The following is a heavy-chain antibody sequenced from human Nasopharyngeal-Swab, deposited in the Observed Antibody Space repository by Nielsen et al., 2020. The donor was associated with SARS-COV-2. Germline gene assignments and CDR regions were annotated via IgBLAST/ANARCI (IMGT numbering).Heavy chain of an antibody. CDR3: ARHRYSSSWSWYFDY. J-gene: IGHJ4*02. Sequence: SETLSLTCTVSGGSISSSSYYWDWIRQPPGKGLEWIGSIYYSGSTYYNPSLKRRVTISVDTSKNQFSLKLSSVTAADTAVYYCARHRYSSSWSWYFDYWGQGTLVTVSS. CDR2: IYYSGST. D-gene: IGHD6-13*01. CDR1: GGSISSSSYY. V-gene: IGHV4-39*01.